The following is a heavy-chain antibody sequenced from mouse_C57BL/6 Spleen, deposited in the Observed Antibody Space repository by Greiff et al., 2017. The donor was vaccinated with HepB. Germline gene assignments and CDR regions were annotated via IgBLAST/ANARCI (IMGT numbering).Heavy chain of an antibody. CDR2: ISNGGGST. CDR3: ARSSPMDY. Sequence: EVKVEESGGGLVQPGGSLKLSCAASGFTFSDYYMYWVRQTPEKRLEWVAYISNGGGSTYYPDTVKGRFTISRDNAKNTLYLQMSRLKSEDTAMYYCARSSPMDYWGQGTSVTVSS. J-gene: IGHJ4*01. V-gene: IGHV5-12*01. CDR1: GFTFSDYY.